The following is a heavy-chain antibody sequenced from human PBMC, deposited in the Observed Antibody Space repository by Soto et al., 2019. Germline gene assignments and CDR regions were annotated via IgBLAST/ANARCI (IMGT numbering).Heavy chain of an antibody. CDR2: FDPEDGET. CDR3: ATGYYYDSSGYYYVPYFDY. J-gene: IGHJ4*02. V-gene: IGHV1-24*01. CDR1: GYTLTELS. D-gene: IGHD3-22*01. Sequence: SVKVSWSVSGYTLTELSMHWVRQAPVKGLEWMGGFDPEDGETIYAQKFQGRVTMTEDTSTDTAYMELSSLRSEDTAVYYCATGYYYDSSGYYYVPYFDYWGQGTLVTVS.